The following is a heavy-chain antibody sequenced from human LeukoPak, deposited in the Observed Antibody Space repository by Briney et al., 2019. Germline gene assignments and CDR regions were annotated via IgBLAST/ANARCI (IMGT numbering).Heavy chain of an antibody. CDR3: AKIIGSPITY. CDR1: GFTFSTYA. Sequence: GGSLRLSCEASGFTFSTYAMSWVRQAPGKGLEWVSGLSGSGGSTYYADSVKGRFTISRDTSKDTVYLQMNSPRVDDTAVYYCAKIIGSPITYWGQGTLVTVSS. CDR2: LSGSGGST. V-gene: IGHV3-23*01. D-gene: IGHD1-14*01. J-gene: IGHJ4*02.